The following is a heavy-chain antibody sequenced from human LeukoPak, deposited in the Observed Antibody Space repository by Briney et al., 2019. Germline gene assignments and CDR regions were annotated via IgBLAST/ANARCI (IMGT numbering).Heavy chain of an antibody. V-gene: IGHV3-21*01. CDR3: ARAGDSSSWYYFDY. D-gene: IGHD6-13*01. J-gene: IGHJ4*02. Sequence: GGSLRLSCAASGFTFSSYSMNWVRQAPGKGLEWVSSISSSSSYIYYADSVKGRFTISRDNAKNSLYLQTNSLRAEDTAVYYCARAGDSSSWYYFDYWGQGTLVTVSS. CDR2: ISSSSSYI. CDR1: GFTFSSYS.